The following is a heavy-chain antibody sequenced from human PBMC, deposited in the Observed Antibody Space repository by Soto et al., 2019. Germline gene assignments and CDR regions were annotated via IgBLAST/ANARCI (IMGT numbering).Heavy chain of an antibody. J-gene: IGHJ5*02. CDR2: TSAYNGNT. CDR3: AREIPGRKELGIWFDP. D-gene: IGHD7-27*01. CDR1: GYTFTSYG. Sequence: QVPLVQSGAEVKKPGASVKVSCKASGYTFTSYGISWVRQAPGQGLEWMGWTSAYNGNTNYAQKLQGRVTMTTDTSTSTAYMELRSLRSDDTAVYYCAREIPGRKELGIWFDPWGQGTLVTVSS. V-gene: IGHV1-18*01.